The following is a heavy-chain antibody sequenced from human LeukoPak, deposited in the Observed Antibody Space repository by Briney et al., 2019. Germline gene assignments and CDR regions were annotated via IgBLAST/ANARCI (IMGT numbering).Heavy chain of an antibody. D-gene: IGHD3-16*01. CDR3: ARDVYVWGGLDY. Sequence: SQTLSLTCTVSGGSISSGDYYWSWIRQPPGKGLEWIGYIYYSGSTYYNPSLKSRVTISVDTSENQFSLKLSSVTAADTAVYYCARDVYVWGGLDYWGQGTLVTVSS. V-gene: IGHV4-30-4*01. CDR1: GGSISSGDYY. CDR2: IYYSGST. J-gene: IGHJ4*02.